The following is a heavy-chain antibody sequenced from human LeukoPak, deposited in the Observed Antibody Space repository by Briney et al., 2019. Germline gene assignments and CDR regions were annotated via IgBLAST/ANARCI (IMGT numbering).Heavy chain of an antibody. V-gene: IGHV3-66*01. J-gene: IGHJ6*02. Sequence: GSLRLSCAVSGFTVSSNYMSWVRQAPGKGLEWVSVIYSGGSTYYAESVKGRFTISRDNSKNTLYLQMKSLRAEDTAVYYCARDLRWFGELSSPGYGMDVWGQGTTVTVSS. CDR3: ARDLRWFGELSSPGYGMDV. D-gene: IGHD3-10*01. CDR1: GFTVSSNY. CDR2: IYSGGST.